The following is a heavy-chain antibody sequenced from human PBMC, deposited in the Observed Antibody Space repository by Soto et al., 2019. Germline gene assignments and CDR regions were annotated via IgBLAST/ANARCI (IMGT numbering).Heavy chain of an antibody. CDR2: ISYDGSNK. J-gene: IGHJ4*02. Sequence: QVQLVESGGGVVQPGRSLRLSCAASGFTFSSYGMHWVRQAPGKGLEWVAVISYDGSNKDYADSVKGRFTISRDNSKNTLYLQMNRLRAEDTAVYYCAKDRGEIQLCGDYWGQGTLVTVSS. CDR1: GFTFSSYG. V-gene: IGHV3-30*18. CDR3: AKDRGEIQLCGDY. D-gene: IGHD5-18*01.